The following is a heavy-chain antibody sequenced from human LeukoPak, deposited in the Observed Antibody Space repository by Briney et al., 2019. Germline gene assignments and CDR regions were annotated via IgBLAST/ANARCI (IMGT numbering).Heavy chain of an antibody. J-gene: IGHJ3*02. D-gene: IGHD3-22*01. CDR2: ISSSSSYI. Sequence: GGPLRLSCAASGFTFSSYSMNWLRQAPGKGLDWVSSISSSSSYIYYADSVKGLFTISRDNAKNSLYLQMNSLRAEDTAVYYCARDNYYYDSSGYYFAFDIWGQGTMVTVSS. CDR1: GFTFSSYS. CDR3: ARDNYYYDSSGYYFAFDI. V-gene: IGHV3-21*01.